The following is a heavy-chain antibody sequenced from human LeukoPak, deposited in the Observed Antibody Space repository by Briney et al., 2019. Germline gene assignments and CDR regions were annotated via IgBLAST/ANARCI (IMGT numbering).Heavy chain of an antibody. CDR2: SKNKAKSYTT. V-gene: IGHV3-72*01. CDR3: ARISTSGSYYPDY. J-gene: IGHJ4*02. CDR1: GFTFSDHY. D-gene: IGHD3-10*01. Sequence: GGSLRLSCAASGFTFSDHYMDWVRLAPGKGLEWVGRSKNKAKSYTTEYAASVKGRFTISRDGSEYSMYLQMNSLKTEDTAVYFCARISTSGSYYPDYWGQGTLVTVSS.